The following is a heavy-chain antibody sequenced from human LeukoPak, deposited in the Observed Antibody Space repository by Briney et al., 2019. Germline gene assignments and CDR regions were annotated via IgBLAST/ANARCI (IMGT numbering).Heavy chain of an antibody. V-gene: IGHV1-8*03. CDR1: GYTFTNYD. Sequence: ASVKVSCKASGYTFTNYDVNWVRQATGQGLEWMGWMNPNSGDTGYAQKFQGRVTITKSTSISTAYMQLSSLTSDDTAVYYCTRHTSPTFDYWGQGTLVTVSS. J-gene: IGHJ4*02. CDR2: MNPNSGDT. D-gene: IGHD2-2*01. CDR3: TRHTSPTFDY.